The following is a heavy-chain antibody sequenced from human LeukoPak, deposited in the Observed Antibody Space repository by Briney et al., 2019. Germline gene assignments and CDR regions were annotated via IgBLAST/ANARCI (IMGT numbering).Heavy chain of an antibody. CDR1: GFTFSNYN. J-gene: IGHJ4*02. V-gene: IGHV3-48*01. Sequence: PGGSLRLSCVASGFTFSNYNMNWVRQAPGKGLEWVSFLSSSSSIIYYADSVKGRFTISRDNAKNSLYLQMNSLRAEDTAVYYCARENPGFWSGQFDYWGQGTLVTVSS. CDR2: LSSSSSII. D-gene: IGHD3-3*01. CDR3: ARENPGFWSGQFDY.